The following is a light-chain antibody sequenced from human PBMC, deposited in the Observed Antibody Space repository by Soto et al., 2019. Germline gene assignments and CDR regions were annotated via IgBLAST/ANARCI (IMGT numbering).Light chain of an antibody. CDR2: GAT. V-gene: IGKV3-20*01. Sequence: EIGLTQSPGTLSLSLGDRATLSCRASQSVSSSYLAWYQQKPGQAPRLLMYGATRRATGIPDRFSGSGSGTDFTLTISRLEPEDFAVYYCQQYGSSPWTFGQGTKVDIK. CDR1: QSVSSSY. J-gene: IGKJ1*01. CDR3: QQYGSSPWT.